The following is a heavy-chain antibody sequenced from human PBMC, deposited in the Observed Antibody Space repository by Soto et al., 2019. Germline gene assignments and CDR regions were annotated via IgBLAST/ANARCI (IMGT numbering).Heavy chain of an antibody. Sequence: ESGGGVVQPGRSLRLSCAAAGFTLSRYDMHWVRQAPGKGLEWVPVIWDDGSNKYYAESVKGRFAMSSDNSKNTLYLQMNSLRAEDTAVYYCARETRTATSYRWVTFDLWGQGTMVTVSS. CDR2: IWDDGSNK. CDR1: GFTLSRYD. CDR3: ARETRTATSYRWVTFDL. V-gene: IGHV3-33*01. D-gene: IGHD4-17*01. J-gene: IGHJ3*01.